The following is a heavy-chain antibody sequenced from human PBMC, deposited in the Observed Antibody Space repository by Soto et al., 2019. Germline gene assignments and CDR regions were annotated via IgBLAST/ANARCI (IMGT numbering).Heavy chain of an antibody. CDR2: ISGSGGST. Sequence: GGSLRLSCAASGFTFSSYAMSWVRQAPGKGLEWVSAISGSGGSTYYADSVKGRFTISRDNSKNTLYLQMNSLRAEDTAVYYCANSPTTYYYYYMDVWGKGTTVTVSS. V-gene: IGHV3-23*01. J-gene: IGHJ6*03. CDR1: GFTFSSYA. D-gene: IGHD1-7*01. CDR3: ANSPTTYYYYYMDV.